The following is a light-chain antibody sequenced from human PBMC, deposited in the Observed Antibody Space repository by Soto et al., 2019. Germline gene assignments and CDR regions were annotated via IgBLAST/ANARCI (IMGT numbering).Light chain of an antibody. J-gene: IGKJ2*03. Sequence: DIQMTQSPSSLSASVGDRVTITCRASQSVNRNLHWYQQRPGKAPKLLISGASSLQSGVPSRFSGSGSGTDFTLTISSLQPEDFATYYCQQSLITPYSFGQGTKLEIK. CDR2: GAS. CDR1: QSVNRN. V-gene: IGKV1-39*01. CDR3: QQSLITPYS.